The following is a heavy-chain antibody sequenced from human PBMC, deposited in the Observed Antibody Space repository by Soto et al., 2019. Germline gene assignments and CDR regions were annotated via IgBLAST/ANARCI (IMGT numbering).Heavy chain of an antibody. V-gene: IGHV3-23*01. CDR2: ISGSGGST. CDR3: AKMGSGEYQLLLSYDYHYYYMDV. J-gene: IGHJ6*03. D-gene: IGHD2-2*01. Sequence: VGSLRLSCAASGFTFSSYAMSWVRQAPGKELEWVSAISGSGGSTYYADSVKGRFTISRDNSKNTLYLQMNSLRAEDTAVYYCAKMGSGEYQLLLSYDYHYYYMDVWGKGTTVTVSS. CDR1: GFTFSSYA.